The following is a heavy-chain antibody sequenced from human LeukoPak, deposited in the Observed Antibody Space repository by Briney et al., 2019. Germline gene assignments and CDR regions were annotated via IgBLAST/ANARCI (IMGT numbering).Heavy chain of an antibody. D-gene: IGHD5-12*01. Sequence: PGDSLRLFCAAWGFNFSSYAMHGLRQATGRGLEGVAVISYDGSNKYYADSVKGRFTISRDNSKNTLYLQMNSLRAEDTAVYYCARALSGYDPFDYWGQGTLVTVSS. CDR2: ISYDGSNK. CDR1: GFNFSSYA. J-gene: IGHJ4*02. CDR3: ARALSGYDPFDY. V-gene: IGHV3-30*04.